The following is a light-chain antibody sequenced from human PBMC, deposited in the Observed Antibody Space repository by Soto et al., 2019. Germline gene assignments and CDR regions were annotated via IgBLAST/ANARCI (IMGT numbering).Light chain of an antibody. CDR2: AAS. V-gene: IGKV1-9*01. CDR1: QGISKS. Sequence: DIQLTQSPSFLSASVGDRVTITCRASQGISKSLAWYQQKPGKAPKLLIYAASTLQSGVPSRFSGSGSGTELTLTISSLQAEDFATYYCQQLNSYPFTFGPGTKVDIK. J-gene: IGKJ3*01. CDR3: QQLNSYPFT.